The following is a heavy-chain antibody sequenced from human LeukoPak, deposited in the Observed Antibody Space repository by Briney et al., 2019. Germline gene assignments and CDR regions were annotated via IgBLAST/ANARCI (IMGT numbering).Heavy chain of an antibody. D-gene: IGHD5-18*01. CDR1: GYTFISYA. CDR3: ARGARNTAMDYSDY. J-gene: IGHJ4*02. Sequence: GASVKVSCKASGYTFISYAMHWVRQAPGQRLEWMGWINAGNGNTKYSQKFQGRVTITRDTSASTAYMELSSLRSEDTAVYYCARGARNTAMDYSDYWGQGTLVTVSS. CDR2: INAGNGNT. V-gene: IGHV1-3*01.